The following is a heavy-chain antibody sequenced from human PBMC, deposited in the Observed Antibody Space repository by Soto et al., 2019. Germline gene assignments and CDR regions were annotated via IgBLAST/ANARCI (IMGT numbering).Heavy chain of an antibody. Sequence: PSETLSLTCSVSGDSVSSGAYYWSWIRQPPGKGLEWIAYIYYSGSSNSNPSLKSRVTISVDTSKNQFSLKLSSVTAADTAVYYCARHSNEYRKSLDYWGQGTLVTVSS. CDR3: ARHSNEYRKSLDY. CDR1: GDSVSSGAYY. D-gene: IGHD6-13*01. J-gene: IGHJ4*02. V-gene: IGHV4-61*08. CDR2: IYYSGSS.